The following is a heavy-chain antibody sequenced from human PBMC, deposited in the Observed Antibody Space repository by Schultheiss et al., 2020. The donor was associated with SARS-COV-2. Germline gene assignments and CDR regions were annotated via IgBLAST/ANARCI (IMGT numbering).Heavy chain of an antibody. CDR3: ARGRGGRGY. CDR1: GGSFSGYY. J-gene: IGHJ4*02. CDR2: INHSGST. Sequence: SETLSLTCAVYGGSFSGYYWSWIRQPPGKGLEWIGEINHSGSTNYNPSLKSRVTISVVTSKNQFSLKLSSVTAADTAVYYCARGRGGRGYWGQGTLVTVSS. V-gene: IGHV4-34*01. D-gene: IGHD3-10*01.